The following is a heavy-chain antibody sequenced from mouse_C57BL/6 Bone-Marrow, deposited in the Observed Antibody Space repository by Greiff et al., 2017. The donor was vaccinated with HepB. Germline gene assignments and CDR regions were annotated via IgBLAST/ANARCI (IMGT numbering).Heavy chain of an antibody. Sequence: EVQVVESGEGLVKPGGSLKLSCAASGFTFSSYAMSWVRQTPEKRLEWVAYISSGGDYIYYADTVKGRFTISRDNARNTLYLQMSSLKSEDTAMYYCTREGITTVVADGAMDYWGQGTSVTVSS. J-gene: IGHJ4*01. CDR1: GFTFSSYA. CDR3: TREGITTVVADGAMDY. CDR2: ISSGGDYI. D-gene: IGHD1-1*01. V-gene: IGHV5-9-1*02.